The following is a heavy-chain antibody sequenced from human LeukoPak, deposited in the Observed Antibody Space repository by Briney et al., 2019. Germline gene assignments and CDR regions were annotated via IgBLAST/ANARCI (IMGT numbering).Heavy chain of an antibody. CDR2: IRYDGGNK. CDR3: ARGGLATIYNWFDP. J-gene: IGHJ5*02. V-gene: IGHV3-30*02. D-gene: IGHD5-24*01. Sequence: GGSLRLSCAASGFTFSSYGMHWVRQAPGKGLEWVAFIRYDGGNKYYADSVKGRFTISRDNAKTSLYLQMNSLRAEDTAVYYCARGGLATIYNWFDPWGQGTLVTVSS. CDR1: GFTFSSYG.